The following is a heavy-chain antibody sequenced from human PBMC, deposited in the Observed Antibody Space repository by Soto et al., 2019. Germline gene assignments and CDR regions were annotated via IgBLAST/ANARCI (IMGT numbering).Heavy chain of an antibody. CDR1: GYTFTSYG. CDR3: ASEGGCQPAY. J-gene: IGHJ4*02. D-gene: IGHD6-19*01. Sequence: QVQLVQSGAEVKRPGASVKVSCKASGYTFTSYGISWVRQAPGQGLEGMGWISAYNGNTNYAQKLQGRVTMTTDTSTRTAYIELSSGRSAGTGVYSGASEGGCQPAYGGRGTLVTVS. V-gene: IGHV1-18*01. CDR2: ISAYNGNT.